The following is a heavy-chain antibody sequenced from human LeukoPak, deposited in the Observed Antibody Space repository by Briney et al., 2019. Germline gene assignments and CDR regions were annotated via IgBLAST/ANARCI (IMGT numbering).Heavy chain of an antibody. CDR1: GGSISGYY. J-gene: IGHJ4*02. CDR3: ARVRLPDY. V-gene: IGHV4-59*08. Sequence: SETLSLTCTVSGGSISGYYWSWIRQPPGKGLEWIGYIYYSGSTNYNPSLKSRVTISVDTSKNQFSLKLSSVTAADTAVYYCARVRLPDYWGQGTLVTVSS. D-gene: IGHD6-25*01. CDR2: IYYSGST.